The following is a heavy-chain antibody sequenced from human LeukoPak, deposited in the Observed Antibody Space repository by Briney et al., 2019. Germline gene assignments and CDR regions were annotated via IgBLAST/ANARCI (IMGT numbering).Heavy chain of an antibody. V-gene: IGHV3-30-3*01. D-gene: IGHD3-3*01. CDR3: TTGEITIFSDAFDI. CDR1: GFTFSSYA. J-gene: IGHJ3*02. Sequence: TGGSLRLSCAASGFTFSSYAMHWVRQTPSKGLDWVAVISHDGSDKFYAGSVKGRFTISRDNSKNTLYLQMNSLKTEDTAVYYCTTGEITIFSDAFDIWGQGTMVTVSS. CDR2: ISHDGSDK.